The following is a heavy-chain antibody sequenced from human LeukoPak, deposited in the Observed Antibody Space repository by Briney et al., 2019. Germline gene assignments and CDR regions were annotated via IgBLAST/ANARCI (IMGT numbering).Heavy chain of an antibody. D-gene: IGHD3-22*01. V-gene: IGHV1-24*01. J-gene: IGHJ4*02. CDR1: GYTLTELS. Sequence: ASVKVSCKVSGYTLTELSMHWVRQAPGKGLEWMGGFDPEDGETIYAQKFQGRVTMTEDTSTDTAYMELRSLRSDDTAVYYCARGIYYDSSGYYFDYWGQGTLVTVSS. CDR2: FDPEDGET. CDR3: ARGIYYDSSGYYFDY.